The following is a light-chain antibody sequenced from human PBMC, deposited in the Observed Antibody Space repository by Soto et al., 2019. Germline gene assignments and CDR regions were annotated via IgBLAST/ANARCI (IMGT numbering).Light chain of an antibody. V-gene: IGKV3-20*01. CDR3: QQYGTSPRT. CDR2: GAS. J-gene: IGKJ5*01. Sequence: EIVLTQSPCTLSWSAGERATLSCWASQSVTNTYLAWYQQKHGQAPRFLIYGASSRATGIPDRFSGSWYGTDFNLTISRLEPEDFAVYYCQQYGTSPRTFGQGTRLEIK. CDR1: QSVTNTY.